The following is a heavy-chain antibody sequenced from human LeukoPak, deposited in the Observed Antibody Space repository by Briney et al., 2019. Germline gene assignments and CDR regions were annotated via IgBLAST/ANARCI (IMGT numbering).Heavy chain of an antibody. J-gene: IGHJ6*02. V-gene: IGHV1-69*13. D-gene: IGHD3-22*01. Sequence: ASVRVSCKASGGTFSNYAISWVRQAPGQGLEWMGGIIPIFGTANSAQKFQGRVTITADESTNTAYMELSSLRSEDTAVYYCARAPYDSSGSANYYYYYGLDVWGQGTTVTVFS. CDR2: IIPIFGTA. CDR1: GGTFSNYA. CDR3: ARAPYDSSGSANYYYYYGLDV.